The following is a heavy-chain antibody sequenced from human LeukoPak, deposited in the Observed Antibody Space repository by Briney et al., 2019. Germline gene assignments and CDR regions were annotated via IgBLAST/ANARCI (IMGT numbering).Heavy chain of an antibody. J-gene: IGHJ4*02. Sequence: GGSLRLSCAASGFTFDDYAMHWVRQAPGKGLEWVSGISWNSGSIGYADSVKGRFTISRDNAKNSLYLQMNSLRAEDTAVYYCARGGILDYWGQGTLVTVSS. CDR2: ISWNSGSI. CDR1: GFTFDDYA. V-gene: IGHV3-9*01. CDR3: ARGGILDY. D-gene: IGHD1-26*01.